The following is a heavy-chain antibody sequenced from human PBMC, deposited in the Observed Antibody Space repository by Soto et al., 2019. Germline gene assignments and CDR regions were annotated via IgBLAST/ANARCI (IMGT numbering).Heavy chain of an antibody. CDR2: IYHSGST. V-gene: IGHV4-30-2*02. CDR3: ARLGANAYCGGDCYLDP. D-gene: IGHD2-21*02. J-gene: IGHJ5*02. CDR1: GGSISSGGDS. Sequence: SETLSVTCAVSGGSISSGGDSWSWIRQPPGKGLEWIGYIYHSGSTNYNPSLKSRVTISVDTSKNQFSLKLNSVTAADTAVYYCARLGANAYCGGDCYLDPWGQGTLVTVSS.